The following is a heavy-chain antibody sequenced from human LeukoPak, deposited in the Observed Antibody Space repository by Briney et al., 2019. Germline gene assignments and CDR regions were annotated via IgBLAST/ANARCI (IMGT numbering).Heavy chain of an antibody. CDR1: GYTFTSYG. Sequence: ASVKVSCKASGYTFTSYGISWVRQAPGQGLEWMGWISAYNGNTNYAQKLQGRVTMTTDTSTSTAYMELRSLRSDDTAVYYCARAGYCSGGSCYWGYYYYYMDVWGKGTTVTVSS. J-gene: IGHJ6*03. V-gene: IGHV1-18*01. CDR2: ISAYNGNT. D-gene: IGHD2-15*01. CDR3: ARAGYCSGGSCYWGYYYYYMDV.